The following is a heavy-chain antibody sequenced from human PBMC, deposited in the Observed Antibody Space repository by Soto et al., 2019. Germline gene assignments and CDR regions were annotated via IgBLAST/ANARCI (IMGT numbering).Heavy chain of an antibody. J-gene: IGHJ6*02. CDR2: IRSKAYGGRI. CDR3: TRAPLDTTGTTHYYYGLDV. CDR1: GFTFGDNA. Sequence: QPGGSLRLSCRPSGFTFGDNAVTWVRQAAGKGLEWVGLIRSKAYGGRIEYAASVKGRFTISRDDSRSIAYLQMNSLKTEDTAVYYCTRAPLDTTGTTHYYYGLDVWGQGTTVTVS. D-gene: IGHD1-1*01. V-gene: IGHV3-49*04.